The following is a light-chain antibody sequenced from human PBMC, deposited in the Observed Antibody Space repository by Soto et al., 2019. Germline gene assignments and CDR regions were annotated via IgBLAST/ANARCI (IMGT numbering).Light chain of an antibody. CDR1: QSISGW. CDR3: QRYDSFSMYT. Sequence: DIQMTQSPSTLSASVGDRVTITCRASQSISGWLAWYQQRPGKAPKVLIYDASKLESGVPSRFSGSGSGTEFTLPISSLQPDDFATYYCQRYDSFSMYTFGQGTKLDIK. J-gene: IGKJ2*01. V-gene: IGKV1-5*01. CDR2: DAS.